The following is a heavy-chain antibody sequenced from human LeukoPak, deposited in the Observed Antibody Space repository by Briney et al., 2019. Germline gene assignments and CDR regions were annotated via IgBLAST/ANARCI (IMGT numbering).Heavy chain of an antibody. CDR3: ARRGYCSSTSCYEYWFDP. J-gene: IGHJ5*02. Sequence: SETLSLTCTVSGGSISISSYYWGWIRQPPGKGLEWIGIIYYSGSTYYNPSLKSRLTISVDTSKSQFSLKLSSVTATDTAVYYCARRGYCSSTSCYEYWFDPWGQGTLVTVSS. CDR2: IYYSGST. D-gene: IGHD2-2*01. V-gene: IGHV4-39*01. CDR1: GGSISISSYY.